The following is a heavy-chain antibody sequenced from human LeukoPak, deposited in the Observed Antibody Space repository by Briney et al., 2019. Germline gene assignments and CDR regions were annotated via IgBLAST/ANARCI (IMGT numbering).Heavy chain of an antibody. V-gene: IGHV3-7*03. CDR2: IKQDGSEK. Sequence: PGGSLRLSCAASGFTCSSYWMSWVRQAPGKGLEWVANIKQDGSEKYYVDSVKGRFTISRDNAKNSLYLQMNSLRAEDTALYYCAKGGSAVGRYYMDVWGKGTTVTVSS. CDR1: GFTCSSYW. D-gene: IGHD6-13*01. CDR3: AKGGSAVGRYYMDV. J-gene: IGHJ6*03.